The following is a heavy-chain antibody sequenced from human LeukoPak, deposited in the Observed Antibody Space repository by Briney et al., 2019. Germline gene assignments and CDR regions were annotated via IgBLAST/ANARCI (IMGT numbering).Heavy chain of an antibody. J-gene: IGHJ4*02. CDR2: IRGKVYGGTT. V-gene: IGHV3-49*04. CDR3: TKGGPGRPDW. Sequence: PGGSLRLSCAASGFTFSSYWISWVRQAPGKGLEWLGVIRGKVYGGTTDYAASVEGRFTISRDDSKSIAYLQMNSLKAEDTAVYYCTKGGPGRPDWWGQGTLVTVSS. D-gene: IGHD3/OR15-3a*01. CDR1: GFTFSSYW.